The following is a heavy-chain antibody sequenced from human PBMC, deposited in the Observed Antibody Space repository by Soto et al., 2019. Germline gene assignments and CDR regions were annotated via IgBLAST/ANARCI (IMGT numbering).Heavy chain of an antibody. CDR1: GYAFTSFG. Sequence: GASVKVSCKASGYAFTSFGISWVRQAPGQGLEWMGWINANNGNTKYAQKFQGRVTLTRDTSASTAYMELSSLRSDDTAVYYCARVSGIAARPGYYYYYMDVWGKGTTVTVSS. CDR3: ARVSGIAARPGYYYYYMDV. V-gene: IGHV1-18*01. CDR2: INANNGNT. J-gene: IGHJ6*03. D-gene: IGHD6-6*01.